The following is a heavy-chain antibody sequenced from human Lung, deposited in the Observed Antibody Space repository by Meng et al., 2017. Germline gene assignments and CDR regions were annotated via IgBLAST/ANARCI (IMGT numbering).Heavy chain of an antibody. D-gene: IGHD3-22*01. CDR1: GYTFTTYA. V-gene: IGHV7-4-1*02. CDR2: INTDTRNP. CDR3: ARGDLGMSGYYYTVH. Sequence: QVQPVQSGSEWKKPGAAVKSSCKASGYTFTTYAMNWVRQAPGQGLEWMGWINTDTRNPTYAQGFTGRFVFSLDTSVSTAYLQISSLMAEDTAIYYCARGDLGMSGYYYTVHWGQGTLVTVSS. J-gene: IGHJ4*02.